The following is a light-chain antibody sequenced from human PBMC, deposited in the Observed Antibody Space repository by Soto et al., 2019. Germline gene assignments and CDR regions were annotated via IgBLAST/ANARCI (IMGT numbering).Light chain of an antibody. J-gene: IGKJ3*01. V-gene: IGKV3-20*01. Sequence: EIVLTQSPGTLSLSPGERATLSCTASQSVTSSCLAWYQRKPGQAPRLLIHTTSIRATDIPDKFSGSGSGTYFTLTISRLEPQDSAVYYCQQCGVSPLFSFGPGTIVDI. CDR3: QQCGVSPLFS. CDR2: TTS. CDR1: QSVTSSC.